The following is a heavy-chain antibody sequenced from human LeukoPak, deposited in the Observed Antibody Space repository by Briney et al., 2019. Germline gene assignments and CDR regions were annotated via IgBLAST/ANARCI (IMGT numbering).Heavy chain of an antibody. Sequence: GASVKVSCTASGYTFTSYGISWVRQAPGQGLEWMGCISAYNSNTNYAQKLQGRVTMTTDTSTSTAYMELRSLRSDDTAVYYCARADRVSIAYYFDYWGQGTLVTVSS. J-gene: IGHJ4*02. V-gene: IGHV1-18*01. D-gene: IGHD3-3*01. CDR2: ISAYNSNT. CDR1: GYTFTSYG. CDR3: ARADRVSIAYYFDY.